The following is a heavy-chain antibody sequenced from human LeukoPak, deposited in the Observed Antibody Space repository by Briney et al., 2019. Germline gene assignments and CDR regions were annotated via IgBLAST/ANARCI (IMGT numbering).Heavy chain of an antibody. CDR3: ARDLAVSYFDY. V-gene: IGHV4-30-2*01. CDR2: IYHSGST. CDR1: GGSISSGGYY. D-gene: IGHD4-11*01. J-gene: IGHJ4*02. Sequence: PSQTLSLTCTVSGGSISSGGYYWSWIRQPPGKGLEWIGYIYHSGSTYNNPSLKSRVTISVDRSKNQFSLKLSSVTAADTAVYYCARDLAVSYFDYWGQGTLVTVSS.